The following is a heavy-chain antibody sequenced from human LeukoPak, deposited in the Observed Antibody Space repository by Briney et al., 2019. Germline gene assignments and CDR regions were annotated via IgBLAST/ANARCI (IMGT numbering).Heavy chain of an antibody. J-gene: IGHJ4*02. D-gene: IGHD2-15*01. Sequence: GGSLRLSCTVSGFTFGNYAMTWVRQAPGKGLEWVSAISGSGGSTYYADSVKGRFTISRDNSKNTLYLQMNSLRAEDTAVYYCAKDRDCSGGSCYSSPLDYWGQGTLVTVSS. V-gene: IGHV3-23*01. CDR3: AKDRDCSGGSCYSSPLDY. CDR1: GFTFGNYA. CDR2: ISGSGGST.